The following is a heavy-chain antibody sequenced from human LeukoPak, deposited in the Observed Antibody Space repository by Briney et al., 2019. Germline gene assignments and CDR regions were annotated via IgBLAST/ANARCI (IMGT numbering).Heavy chain of an antibody. D-gene: IGHD3-10*01. CDR3: ASRYYGSGRNYYYGMDV. CDR2: IIPILGIA. V-gene: IGHV1-69*04. J-gene: IGHJ6*02. CDR1: GGTLSVYA. Sequence: RASVRVSSTASGGTLSVYAISWVRQAPGQGLEWMGRIIPILGIANYAQKFQGRVTITADKSTSTAYMELSSLRSEDTAVYYCASRYYGSGRNYYYGMDVWGQGTTVTVSS.